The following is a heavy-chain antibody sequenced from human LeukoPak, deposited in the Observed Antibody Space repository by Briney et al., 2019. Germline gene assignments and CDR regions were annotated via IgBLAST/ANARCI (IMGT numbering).Heavy chain of an antibody. J-gene: IGHJ6*03. CDR2: MNPNSGNT. Sequence: ASVKVSCKASGYTFTSYDINWVRQATGQGLEWMGWMNPNSGNTGYAQKFQGRVTITRNTSISTAYMELSSLRSEDTAVYYCARGGLVVPAASYSYYYYMDVWDKGTTVTVSS. V-gene: IGHV1-8*03. D-gene: IGHD2-2*01. CDR3: ARGGLVVPAASYSYYYYMDV. CDR1: GYTFTSYD.